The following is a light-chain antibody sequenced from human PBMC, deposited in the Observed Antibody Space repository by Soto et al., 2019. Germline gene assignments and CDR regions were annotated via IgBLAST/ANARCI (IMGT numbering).Light chain of an antibody. V-gene: IGLV1-51*01. CDR3: GTWCDSLRGYV. Sequence: QSVLTQPPSVSAAPGQKVTISCSGSSSNIGNNVVSWYQHLPGTAPKLLIYGNDQRPSGIPDRFSGSKSGTSATLDITGLQTGDEGDYYCGTWCDSLRGYVFGTGTKLTVL. J-gene: IGLJ1*01. CDR1: SSNIGNNV. CDR2: GND.